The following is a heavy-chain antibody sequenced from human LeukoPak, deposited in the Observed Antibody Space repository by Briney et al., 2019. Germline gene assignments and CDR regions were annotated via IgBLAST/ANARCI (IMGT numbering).Heavy chain of an antibody. CDR1: GDSVSSGSYY. D-gene: IGHD5-12*01. V-gene: IGHV4-61*01. Sequence: SETLSLTCTVSGDSVSSGSYYRSWIRQPPGKGLEWIGYIYYSGSTNYNPSLKSRVTISVDTSKNQFSLKLSSVTAADTAVYYCAREVNSGCFDYWGQGTLVTVSS. CDR2: IYYSGST. J-gene: IGHJ4*02. CDR3: AREVNSGCFDY.